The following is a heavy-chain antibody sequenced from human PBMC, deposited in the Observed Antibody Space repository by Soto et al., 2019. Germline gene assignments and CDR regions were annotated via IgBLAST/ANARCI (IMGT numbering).Heavy chain of an antibody. CDR2: ITPYNGNA. D-gene: IGHD1-26*01. CDR3: ARARMYSGAYHDY. V-gene: IGHV1-18*04. Sequence: QVPLVQSGAEVENPGASVKVSCKASGYTFSNFGINWVRQAPGQGLEWMGWITPYNGNANYAQKYQDRLTVTTDISTNTAYLELRSLRSDDTAVYFCARARMYSGAYHDYWGQGTLVTVSS. CDR1: GYTFSNFG. J-gene: IGHJ4*02.